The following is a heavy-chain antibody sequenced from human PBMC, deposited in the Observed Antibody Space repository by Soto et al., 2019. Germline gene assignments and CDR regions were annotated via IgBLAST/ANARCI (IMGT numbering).Heavy chain of an antibody. Sequence: QAQLVQSGPEVQKPGASMKVSCKASAFNLRSYSIHWVRQAPGQRLEWMGQINGDSGKPRYSHRFEGRVTFKRDTYASTATLELHSLRPEDTAVYYCGRGAGTSKIYAMGMDVWGQGTAVSVSS. V-gene: IGHV1-3*01. CDR1: AFNLRSYS. CDR3: GRGAGTSKIYAMGMDV. J-gene: IGHJ6*02. D-gene: IGHD2-2*01. CDR2: INGDSGKP.